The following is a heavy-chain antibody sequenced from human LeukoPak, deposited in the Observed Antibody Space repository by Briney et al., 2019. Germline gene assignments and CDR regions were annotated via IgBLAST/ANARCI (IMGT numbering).Heavy chain of an antibody. CDR2: INTGDIT. CDR1: GFTFSSYG. CDR3: VKGGFTYYDD. V-gene: IGHV3-23*01. Sequence: AGGSLRLSCAASGFTFSSYGMHWVRQAPEKGLEWVSTINTGDITFYANSVKGRFTISRDNSKNALFLQMNSLRAEDTAIYYCVKGGFTYYDDWGQGTLVTVSS. J-gene: IGHJ4*02. D-gene: IGHD3-22*01.